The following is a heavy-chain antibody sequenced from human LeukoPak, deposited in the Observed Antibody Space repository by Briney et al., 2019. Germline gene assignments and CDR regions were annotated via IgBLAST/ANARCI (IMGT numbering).Heavy chain of an antibody. CDR1: GGTFSSYA. V-gene: IGHV1-69*05. CDR2: IIPIFGTA. D-gene: IGHD6-19*01. CDR3: ARPKSSGWYGFDY. Sequence: SVKVSCKASGGTFSSYAISWVRQAPGQGLERMGGIIPIFGTANYAQKFQGRVTITTDESTSTAYMELSSLRSEDTAVYYCARPKSSGWYGFDYWGQGTLVTVSS. J-gene: IGHJ4*02.